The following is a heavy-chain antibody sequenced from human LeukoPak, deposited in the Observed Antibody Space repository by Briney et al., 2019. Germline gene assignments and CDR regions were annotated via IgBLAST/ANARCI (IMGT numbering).Heavy chain of an antibody. CDR1: GGTFSSYT. Sequence: SVKVSCKASGGTFSSYTISWVRQAPGQGLEWMGRIIPILGIANYAQKFQGRVTITADKSTSTAYVELSSLRSEDTAVYYCAREYGSGSYYYYYGMDVWGQGTTVTVSS. J-gene: IGHJ6*02. CDR3: AREYGSGSYYYYYGMDV. D-gene: IGHD3-10*01. CDR2: IIPILGIA. V-gene: IGHV1-69*04.